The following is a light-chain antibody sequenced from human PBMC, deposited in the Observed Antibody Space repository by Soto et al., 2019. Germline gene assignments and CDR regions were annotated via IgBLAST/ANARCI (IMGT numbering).Light chain of an antibody. V-gene: IGLV1-51*02. Sequence: QSVLTQPPSVSAAPGQTVTISCSGSSSNIGDNYVSWYQHLPGRAPKLLIYENNKRPSGIPDRFSGSKSGTSATLGITGLQTGDEADYYCATWDASLRAVVFGGGTKLTVL. CDR2: ENN. CDR1: SSNIGDNY. CDR3: ATWDASLRAVV. J-gene: IGLJ2*01.